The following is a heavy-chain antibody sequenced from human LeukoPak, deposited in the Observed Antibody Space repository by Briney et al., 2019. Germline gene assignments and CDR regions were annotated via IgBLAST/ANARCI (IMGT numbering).Heavy chain of an antibody. CDR3: ARSGRRAAFDY. J-gene: IGHJ4*02. CDR2: ISTSGNTI. CDR1: GFIFSSYE. Sequence: GGPLRLSCAASGFIFSSYEMNWLRQAPGKGLEWVSYISTSGNTIYYADSVKGRFTISRDNAKNSLYLQMNSLRAEDTAVYYCARSGRRAAFDYWGQGTLVTVSS. V-gene: IGHV3-48*03. D-gene: IGHD6-25*01.